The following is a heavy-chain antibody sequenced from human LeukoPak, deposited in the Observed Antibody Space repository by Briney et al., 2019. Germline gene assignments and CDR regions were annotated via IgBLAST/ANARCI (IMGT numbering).Heavy chain of an antibody. Sequence: PGGSLRLSCATSGFIFSHHGMNWVRQAPGKGLEWVSGIRADAVTTYYADSVKGRFIISRDNSKNSLYLQMNSLRAEDTAVYYCAPTWGYDILTGSRYNWFDPWGQGTLVTVSS. CDR1: GFIFSHHG. CDR3: APTWGYDILTGSRYNWFDP. D-gene: IGHD3-9*01. V-gene: IGHV3-23*01. J-gene: IGHJ5*02. CDR2: IRADAVTT.